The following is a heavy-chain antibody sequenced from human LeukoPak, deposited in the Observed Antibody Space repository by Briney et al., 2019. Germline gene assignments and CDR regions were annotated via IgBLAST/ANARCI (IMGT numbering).Heavy chain of an antibody. CDR2: IYSSGST. D-gene: IGHD2-8*02. CDR3: ARHLTGSSVCIEY. Sequence: SQTLSLTCTVSGGSISSYYWSWIRQPPGKGLEWIGYIYSSGSTNYNPSLKSRVTISIDTSKNQFSLKLSSVTAADTAVYYCARHLTGSSVCIEYWGQGTLVTVSS. J-gene: IGHJ4*02. CDR1: GGSISSYY. V-gene: IGHV4-4*09.